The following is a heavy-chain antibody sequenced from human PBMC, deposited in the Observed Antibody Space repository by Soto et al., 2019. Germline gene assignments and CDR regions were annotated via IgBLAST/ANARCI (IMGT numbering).Heavy chain of an antibody. D-gene: IGHD6-6*01. J-gene: IGHJ4*02. CDR3: GRIASRPRGVDS. CDR2: IWYDGSNK. CDR1: GFTFSSYG. Sequence: PGGSLRLSCAASGFTFSSYGIQWVRQAPGKGLEWVADIWYDGSNKYYADSVKGRFTISRDNSEKTLFLQMSSPRVEDTAVYYCGRIASRPRGVDSWGQGTLVTVSS. V-gene: IGHV3-33*01.